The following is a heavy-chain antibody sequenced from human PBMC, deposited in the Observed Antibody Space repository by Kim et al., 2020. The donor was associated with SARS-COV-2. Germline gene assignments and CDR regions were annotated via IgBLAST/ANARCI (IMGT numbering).Heavy chain of an antibody. Sequence: SETLSLTCAVYGGSFSGYYWSWIRQPPGKGLEWIGEINHSGSTNYNPSLKSRVTISVDTSKNQFSLKLGSVTAADTAVYYCARGPYIVVVVAATGKYNWFDPWGQGTLVTVSS. CDR3: ARGPYIVVVVAATGKYNWFDP. CDR2: INHSGST. V-gene: IGHV4-34*01. CDR1: GGSFSGYY. D-gene: IGHD2-15*01. J-gene: IGHJ5*02.